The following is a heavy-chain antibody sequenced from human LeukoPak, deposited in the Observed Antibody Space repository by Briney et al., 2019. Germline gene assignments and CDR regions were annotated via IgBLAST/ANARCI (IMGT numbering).Heavy chain of an antibody. V-gene: IGHV4-34*01. Sequence: PSETLSLTCAVYGGSFSGYYWSWIRQPPGKGPEWIGEINHSGSTNYNPSLKSRVTISVDTSKNQFSLKLSSVTAADTAVYYCARGPGWNSSGYDYWGQGTLVTVSS. CDR2: INHSGST. CDR1: GGSFSGYY. CDR3: ARGPGWNSSGYDY. J-gene: IGHJ4*02. D-gene: IGHD6-19*01.